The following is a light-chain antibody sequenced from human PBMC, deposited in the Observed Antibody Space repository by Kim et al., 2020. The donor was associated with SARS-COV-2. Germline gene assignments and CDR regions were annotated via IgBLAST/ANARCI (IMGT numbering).Light chain of an antibody. J-gene: IGKJ3*01. CDR1: QSITSY. CDR3: QQSYTPTVT. V-gene: IGKV1-39*01. CDR2: ATY. Sequence: DIQMTQSPSSLSASVGDRVTITCRASQSITSYLNWYQQKPGKVPKLLIYATYSLQSGVPPRFSGSGSGTYFTLTISSLQPEDFATYYCQQSYTPTVTFGPGTKVDIK.